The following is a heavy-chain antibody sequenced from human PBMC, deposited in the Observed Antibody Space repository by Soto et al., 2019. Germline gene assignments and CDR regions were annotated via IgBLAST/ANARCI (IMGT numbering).Heavy chain of an antibody. CDR1: GCTFISYA. D-gene: IGHD3-3*01. V-gene: IGHV1-18*01. J-gene: IGHJ6*04. Sequence: ASVKVSCMSSGCTFISYAISWVRQAPGQGLEWMGWISANNGNTNYAQKLQGRVTMTTDTFPSTAYMELRRLRSDDTAVYYCARGTFDFWSGYGMEVWGKGTTVTVSS. CDR3: ARGTFDFWSGYGMEV. CDR2: ISANNGNT.